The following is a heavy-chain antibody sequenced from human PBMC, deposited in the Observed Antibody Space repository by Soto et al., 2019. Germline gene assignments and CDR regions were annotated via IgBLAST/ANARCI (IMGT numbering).Heavy chain of an antibody. Sequence: GESLKISCKGSGYSFTSYWISWVRQMPGKGLEWMGRIDPSDSYTNYSPSFQGHVTISADKSISTAYLQWSSLKASDTAMYYCARHERFLEWLLFPNYYYYGMDVWGQGTTVTVSS. CDR2: IDPSDSYT. CDR3: ARHERFLEWLLFPNYYYYGMDV. D-gene: IGHD3-3*01. J-gene: IGHJ6*02. V-gene: IGHV5-10-1*01. CDR1: GYSFTSYW.